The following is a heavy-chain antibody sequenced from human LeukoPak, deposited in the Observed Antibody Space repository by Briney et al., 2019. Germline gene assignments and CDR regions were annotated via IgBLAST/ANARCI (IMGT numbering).Heavy chain of an antibody. CDR2: IKNDGSST. D-gene: IGHD3-9*01. CDR3: ARDRDDMVTDHHPLFDQ. Sequence: GGSLRLSCAASGFTFSNHWMHWVRQAPGEGLVWVSRIKNDGSSTGYADSVKGRFTISRDNAKNTLYLQMHSLRAEDTAVYYCARDRDDMVTDHHPLFDQWGQGTLVTVSS. J-gene: IGHJ4*02. V-gene: IGHV3-74*01. CDR1: GFTFSNHW.